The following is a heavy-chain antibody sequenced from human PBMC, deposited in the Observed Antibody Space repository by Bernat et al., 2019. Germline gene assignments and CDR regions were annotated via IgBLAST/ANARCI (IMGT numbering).Heavy chain of an antibody. Sequence: QVQLVESGGGVVQPGRSLRLSCAASGFTFSSYGMHWVRQAPGKGLEWVAVIWYDGSNKYYADSVKGRFTISRDNSKNTLYLQMNSLRAEDTAVYYCARGFWSGYPGDYWGQGTLVTVSS. CDR1: GFTFSSYG. D-gene: IGHD3-3*01. J-gene: IGHJ4*02. CDR2: IWYDGSNK. V-gene: IGHV3-33*01. CDR3: ARGFWSGYPGDY.